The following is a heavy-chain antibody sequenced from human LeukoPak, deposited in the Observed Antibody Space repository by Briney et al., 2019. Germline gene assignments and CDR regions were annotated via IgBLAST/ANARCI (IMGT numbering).Heavy chain of an antibody. V-gene: IGHV3-23*01. Sequence: GGSLRLSCVASGFTFSNYAMSWVRQAPGKGLEWVSAISGSGGRTYYADSVKGRFTISRDNSKNALYLQMNSLRAEDTAVYYCARTPYSSGWYPYFDYWGQGTLVTVSS. D-gene: IGHD6-19*01. J-gene: IGHJ4*02. CDR2: ISGSGGRT. CDR3: ARTPYSSGWYPYFDY. CDR1: GFTFSNYA.